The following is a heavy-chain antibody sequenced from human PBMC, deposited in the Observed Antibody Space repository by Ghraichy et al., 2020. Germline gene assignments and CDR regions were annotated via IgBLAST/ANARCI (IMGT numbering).Heavy chain of an antibody. CDR3: TRDRTASSGYYYPKSGY. V-gene: IGHV3-49*04. CDR2: IRSKPYGGKP. J-gene: IGHJ4*02. D-gene: IGHD3-22*01. Sequence: GGSLRLSCTGSGFTFGDYAMSWVRQAPGKGLEWVGFIRSKPYGGKPDYAESVKGRFTISRDDSKSIAYLQMNSLKTEDTAVYYCTRDRTASSGYYYPKSGYWGQGTLVTVSS. CDR1: GFTFGDYA.